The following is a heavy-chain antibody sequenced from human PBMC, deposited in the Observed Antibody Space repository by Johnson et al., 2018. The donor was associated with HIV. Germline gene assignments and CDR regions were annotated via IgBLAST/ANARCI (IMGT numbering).Heavy chain of an antibody. J-gene: IGHJ3*02. CDR2: ISWNSGSI. Sequence: VQLVESGGGLVQPGRSLRLSCAASGFTFDDYAMHWVLQAPGKGLEWVSGISWNSGSIGYADSVKGRFTISRDNSKNTLHLQMNSLRTEDTAVYYCAKEGLIWGQGTMVTVSS. CDR3: AKEGLI. CDR1: GFTFDDYA. D-gene: IGHD3/OR15-3a*01. V-gene: IGHV3-9*01.